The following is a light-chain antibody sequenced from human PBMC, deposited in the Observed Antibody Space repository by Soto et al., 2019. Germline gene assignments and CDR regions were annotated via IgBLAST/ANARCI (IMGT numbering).Light chain of an antibody. CDR3: SSYTSSSTLV. CDR1: SSDVGGYNY. Sequence: QSALTQPASVSGSPGQSITISCTGTSSDVGGYNYVSWYQQHPGIAPKLMISEVSNRPSGVSNRFSGSKSGNTASLTISGLQAEDEADYYCSSYTSSSTLVFGGGTMLTVL. V-gene: IGLV2-14*01. J-gene: IGLJ2*01. CDR2: EVS.